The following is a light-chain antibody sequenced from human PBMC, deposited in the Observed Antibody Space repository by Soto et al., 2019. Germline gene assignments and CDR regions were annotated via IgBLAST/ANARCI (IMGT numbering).Light chain of an antibody. V-gene: IGKV1-5*01. CDR3: QQYNSYPIT. CDR2: DAS. Sequence: DYQVTQSPSTLSASVGDRVTITCRASQSISSWLAWYQQKPGKAPKLLIYDASSLESGVPSRFSGSGSGTEFTLTISSLQPDDFATYYCQQYNSYPITFGQGTRLEIK. CDR1: QSISSW. J-gene: IGKJ5*01.